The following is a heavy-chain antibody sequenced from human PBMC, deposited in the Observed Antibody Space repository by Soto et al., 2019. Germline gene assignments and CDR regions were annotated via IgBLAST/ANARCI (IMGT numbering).Heavy chain of an antibody. CDR3: ARERVPGQLVRGYFDY. D-gene: IGHD6-13*01. V-gene: IGHV1-69*01. CDR2: IIPIFGTA. Sequence: QVPLVQSGAEVKKPGSSVKVSCKASGGTFSSYAISWVRQAPGQGLEWMGGIIPIFGTANYAQKFQGRVTITADESTSTAYMELSSLRSEDTAVYYCARERVPGQLVRGYFDYWGQGTLVTVSS. J-gene: IGHJ4*02. CDR1: GGTFSSYA.